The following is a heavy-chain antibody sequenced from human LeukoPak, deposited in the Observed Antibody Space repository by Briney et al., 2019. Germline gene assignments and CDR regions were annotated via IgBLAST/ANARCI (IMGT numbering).Heavy chain of an antibody. CDR1: GFTFSSYG. D-gene: IGHD2-21*02. CDR2: ISGSGGST. V-gene: IGHV3-23*01. J-gene: IGHJ6*04. Sequence: GGSLRLSCAASGFTFSSYGMSWVRQAPGKGLEWVSAISGSGGSTYYADSLKGRFTISRDNAKNSLYLQMNSLRAEDTAVYYCARGGRLKMDVWGKGTTVTVSS. CDR3: ARGGRLKMDV.